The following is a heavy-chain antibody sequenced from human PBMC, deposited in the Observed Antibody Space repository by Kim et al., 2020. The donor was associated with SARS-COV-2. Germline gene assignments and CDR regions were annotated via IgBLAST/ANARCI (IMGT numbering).Heavy chain of an antibody. D-gene: IGHD6-13*01. CDR2: INPSSGAT. J-gene: IGHJ4*02. CDR1: GYTFTGYF. V-gene: IGHV1-2*02. CDR3: AGSSDTDCTISSCFAY. Sequence: ASVKVSCKASGYTFTGYFILWVRQATGQKLEWVGWINPSSGATTYSQKFQGRVTMTSDTSIRTAYMELSRLQSDDTAVYFCAGSSDTDCTISSCFAYWGQGTQVTVSS.